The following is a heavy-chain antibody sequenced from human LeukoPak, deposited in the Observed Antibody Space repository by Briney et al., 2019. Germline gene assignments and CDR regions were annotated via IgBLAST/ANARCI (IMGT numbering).Heavy chain of an antibody. CDR2: IFYSGGT. D-gene: IGHD5-24*01. CDR3: ARGEWLQFGSPFDY. J-gene: IGHJ4*02. V-gene: IGHV4-59*08. CDR1: GGSISSYY. Sequence: SETLSLTCTVSGGSISSYYWSWIRQPPGKGLEWIGYIFYSGGTNYNPSLTGRVTILVDMSKNQFSLKLSSVTAADTAVYYCARGEWLQFGSPFDYWGQGTLVTVSS.